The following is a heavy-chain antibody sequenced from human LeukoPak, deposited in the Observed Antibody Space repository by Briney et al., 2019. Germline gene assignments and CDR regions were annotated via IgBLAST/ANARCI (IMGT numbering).Heavy chain of an antibody. CDR3: ARHEEEDGYNAKTIDY. J-gene: IGHJ4*02. CDR2: VYSTGSTT. CDR1: GGSITSSSNY. D-gene: IGHD5-24*01. V-gene: IGHV4-39*01. Sequence: SETLSLTCTVSGGSITSSSNYWGWVRQPPGKGLEWIGTVYSTGSTTYSNPSLKSRVTISVDTSKNQFSLKLSSVTAADTAVYYCARHEEEDGYNAKTIDYWGQGTLVTVSS.